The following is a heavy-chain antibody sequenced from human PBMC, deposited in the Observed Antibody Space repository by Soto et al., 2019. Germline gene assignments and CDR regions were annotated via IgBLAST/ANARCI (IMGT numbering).Heavy chain of an antibody. CDR3: ARDPLTFYDFWSGYCFPPRCYYYGMDV. D-gene: IGHD3-3*01. Sequence: ASVKVSCKASGYTFTSYGISWVRQAPGQGLEWMGWISAYNGNTNYAQKLQGRVTMTTDTSTSTAYMELRSLRSDDTAVYYCARDPLTFYDFWSGYCFPPRCYYYGMDVWGQGTTVTVSS. CDR1: GYTFTSYG. V-gene: IGHV1-18*01. CDR2: ISAYNGNT. J-gene: IGHJ6*02.